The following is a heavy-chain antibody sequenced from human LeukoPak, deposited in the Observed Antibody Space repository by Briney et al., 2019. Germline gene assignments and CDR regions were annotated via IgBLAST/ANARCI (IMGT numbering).Heavy chain of an antibody. D-gene: IGHD5-24*01. CDR1: GGSISSRNW. Sequence: PSGTLSLTRAVSGGSISSRNWWSWVRQPPGKGLEWIAEIHHSGSTNYNPSLKSRVTISVDTSKNQFSLKLRSVTAADTAVYYCAREDAEQMDNSFDIWGQGTMVTVSS. V-gene: IGHV4-4*02. J-gene: IGHJ3*02. CDR2: IHHSGST. CDR3: AREDAEQMDNSFDI.